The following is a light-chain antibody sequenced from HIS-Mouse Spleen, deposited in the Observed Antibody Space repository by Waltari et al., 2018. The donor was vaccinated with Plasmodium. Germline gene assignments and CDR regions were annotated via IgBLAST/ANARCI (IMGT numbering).Light chain of an antibody. CDR1: SSNIGRNT. Sequence: QSVLTQPPSASGTPGQRVTIACSGSSSNIGRNTVNWYQQLPGTAPKLLNYSNNQRPSGVPDRFSGSKSGTSASLAISGLQSEDEADYYCAAWDDSLNGYVFGTGTKVTVL. CDR3: AAWDDSLNGYV. CDR2: SNN. J-gene: IGLJ1*01. V-gene: IGLV1-44*01.